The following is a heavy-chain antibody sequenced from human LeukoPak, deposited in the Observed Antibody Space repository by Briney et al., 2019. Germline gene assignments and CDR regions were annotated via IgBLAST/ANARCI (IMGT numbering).Heavy chain of an antibody. V-gene: IGHV1-8*02. Sequence: GASVKVSCKASGYIFTGYYMHWVRQATGQGLGWMGWMNPNSGNTGYAQKFQGRVTMTRNTSISTAYMELSSLRSEDTAVYYCARVLSRYGDYALKVWGQGTTVTVSS. D-gene: IGHD4-17*01. J-gene: IGHJ6*02. CDR1: GYIFTGYY. CDR2: MNPNSGNT. CDR3: ARVLSRYGDYALKV.